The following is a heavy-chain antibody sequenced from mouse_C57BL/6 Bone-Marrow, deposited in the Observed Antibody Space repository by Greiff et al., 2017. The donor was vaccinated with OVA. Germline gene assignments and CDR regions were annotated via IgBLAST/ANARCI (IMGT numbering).Heavy chain of an antibody. CDR1: GFSLTSYC. D-gene: IGHD4-1*01. J-gene: IGHJ2*01. CDR3: GRNWERGFDD. Sequence: VKLVESGPGLVQPSQSLSLTCTVSGFSLTSYCVHWVRQSPGKGLEWLGVIWSGGNAYSNASFISCMSISKDNSKSQVVFQMNSRQADDKAIYYCGRNWERGFDDWGQGTTLTVAS. V-gene: IGHV2-2*01. CDR2: IWSGGNA.